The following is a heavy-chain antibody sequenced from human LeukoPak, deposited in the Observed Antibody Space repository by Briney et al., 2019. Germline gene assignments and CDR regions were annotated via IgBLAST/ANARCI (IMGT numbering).Heavy chain of an antibody. Sequence: GGSLRLSCAASGFTFDDYGMNWVRQAPGKGLEWVSGLNWNGGSTHYADSVKGRFTISRDNAKNSLYLQMNSLRVEDTAVYYCARDEVGGPLKYWGQGTLVTVSS. CDR3: ARDEVGGPLKY. D-gene: IGHD1-26*01. V-gene: IGHV3-20*04. CDR2: LNWNGGST. J-gene: IGHJ4*02. CDR1: GFTFDDYG.